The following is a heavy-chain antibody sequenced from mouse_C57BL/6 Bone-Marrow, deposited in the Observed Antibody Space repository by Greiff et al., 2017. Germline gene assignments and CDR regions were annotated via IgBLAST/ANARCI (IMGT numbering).Heavy chain of an antibody. J-gene: IGHJ2*01. V-gene: IGHV1-64*01. CDR1: GYTFTSYW. CDR3: ARSIYYDYSYYFDY. D-gene: IGHD2-4*01. Sequence: QVQLKQHGAELVKPGASVKLSCKASGYTFTSYWMHWVKQRPGQGLEWIGMIHPNSGSTNYNEKFKSKATLTVDKSSSTAYMQLSSLTSEDSAVYYCARSIYYDYSYYFDYWGQGTTLTVSS. CDR2: IHPNSGST.